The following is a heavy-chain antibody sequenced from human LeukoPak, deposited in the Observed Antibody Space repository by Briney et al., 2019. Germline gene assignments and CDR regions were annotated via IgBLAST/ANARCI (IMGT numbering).Heavy chain of an antibody. V-gene: IGHV1-69*05. CDR3: AREYSSGAFDI. CDR1: GGTFSSYA. D-gene: IGHD6-19*01. Sequence: VASVKVSCKASGGTFSSYAISWVRQAPGQGLEWMGGIIPIFGTANYAQKFQGRVTITTDESTSTAYMELSSLRSEDTAGYYCAREYSSGAFDIWGQGTMVTVSS. CDR2: IIPIFGTA. J-gene: IGHJ3*02.